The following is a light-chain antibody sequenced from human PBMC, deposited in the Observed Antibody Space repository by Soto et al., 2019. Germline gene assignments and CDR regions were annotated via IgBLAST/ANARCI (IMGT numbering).Light chain of an antibody. Sequence: QSALTEPPSSSGSPGQSVTISCTGTISDVGGYNYVSWYQQHPGKAPKLMIYEVSKRPSGVPDRFSGSKSGNTASLTVSGLQAEDEADYYCSSYAGSNNNYVYRTGTKVTVL. J-gene: IGLJ1*01. CDR3: SSYAGSNNNYV. CDR2: EVS. V-gene: IGLV2-8*01. CDR1: ISDVGGYNY.